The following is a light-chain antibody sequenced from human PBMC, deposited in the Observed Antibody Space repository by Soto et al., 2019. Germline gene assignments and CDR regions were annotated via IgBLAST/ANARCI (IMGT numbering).Light chain of an antibody. CDR2: AAS. CDR3: LQKYFYPFT. V-gene: IGKV1-6*01. J-gene: IGKJ3*01. CDR1: QGIRND. Sequence: AIQMTQSPSSLSASVGDRVTITCRASQGIRNDLDWFQQKPGKAPKLLIYAASNIQSGVPARFSGSGSGTDFTLTISSLQPEDFATYYCLQKYFYPFTCGPGTKVDIK.